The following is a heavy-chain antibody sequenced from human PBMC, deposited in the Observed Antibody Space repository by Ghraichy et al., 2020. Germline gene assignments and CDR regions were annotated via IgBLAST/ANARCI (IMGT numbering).Heavy chain of an antibody. V-gene: IGHV1-8*01. Sequence: ASVKVSCKASGYTFTSYDINWVRQATGQGLEWMGWMNPNSGNTGYAQKFQGRVTMTRNTSISTAYMELSSLRSEDTAVYYCARDNYYDSSGYYTINWFDPWGQGTLVTVSS. CDR2: MNPNSGNT. D-gene: IGHD3-22*01. CDR3: ARDNYYDSSGYYTINWFDP. J-gene: IGHJ5*02. CDR1: GYTFTSYD.